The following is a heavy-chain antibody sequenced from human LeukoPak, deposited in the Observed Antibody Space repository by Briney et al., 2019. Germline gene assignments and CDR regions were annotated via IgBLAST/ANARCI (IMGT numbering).Heavy chain of an antibody. V-gene: IGHV1-18*01. CDR3: ARERWLQLRNYDY. CDR2: ISAYNGNT. Sequence: SSVKVSYKASGYTFTSYGISWVQQAPGQGLEWMGWISAYNGNTNYAQKLQGRVTMTTDTYTSTAYMELRSLRSDDTAVYYCARERWLQLRNYDYWGQGTLVTVSS. D-gene: IGHD5-24*01. CDR1: GYTFTSYG. J-gene: IGHJ4*02.